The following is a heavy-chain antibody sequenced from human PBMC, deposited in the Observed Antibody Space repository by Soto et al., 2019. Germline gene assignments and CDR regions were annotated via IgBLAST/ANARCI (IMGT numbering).Heavy chain of an antibody. CDR2: SHYSGTT. D-gene: IGHD4-4*01. Sequence: PSETLSLTCIVSGGSISSYYWSWIRQPPGKGLEWIGYSHYSGTTNYNSSLKSRVTISVDTSKNQFSLMLTSVTAADTAVYYCARVEDYNFDYWGQGTLVTVSS. CDR1: GGSISSYY. CDR3: ARVEDYNFDY. V-gene: IGHV4-59*01. J-gene: IGHJ4*02.